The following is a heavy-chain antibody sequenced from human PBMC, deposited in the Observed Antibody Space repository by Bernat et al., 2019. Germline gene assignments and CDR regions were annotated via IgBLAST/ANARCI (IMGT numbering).Heavy chain of an antibody. J-gene: IGHJ2*01. V-gene: IGHV3-21*01. Sequence: EVQLLESGGGLVQPGGSLRLSCAASGFTFSSYAMTWVRQAPGKGLEWVSSISSSSSYIYYADSVTGRFTISRDNAKNSLYLQMNSLRAEDTAVYYCARGQGWNESPRDWYFDLWGRGTLVTVSS. D-gene: IGHD1-1*01. CDR2: ISSSSSYI. CDR1: GFTFSSYA. CDR3: ARGQGWNESPRDWYFDL.